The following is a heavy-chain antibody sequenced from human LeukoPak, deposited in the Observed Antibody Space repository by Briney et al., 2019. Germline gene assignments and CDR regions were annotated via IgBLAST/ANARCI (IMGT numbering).Heavy chain of an antibody. CDR2: MNPNSGNT. J-gene: IGHJ6*02. CDR3: ARGRPIGIFGDYYYYGMDV. CDR1: GYTFTSYD. D-gene: IGHD3-3*01. V-gene: IGHV1-8*01. Sequence: ASVKVSCKASGYTFTSYDINWVRQATGQGLEWMGWMNPNSGNTGYAQKFQGRVTMTRNTSISTAYMELSSLRSEDTAVYYCARGRPIGIFGDYYYYGMDVWGQGTTVTVSS.